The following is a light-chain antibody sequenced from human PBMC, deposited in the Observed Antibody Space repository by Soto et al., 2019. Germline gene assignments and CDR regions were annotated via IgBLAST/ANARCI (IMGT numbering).Light chain of an antibody. CDR3: QHYNYWPPKT. Sequence: EIVLTQSPDTLSVSPLERPLLXCRASQSVGNNLAWYQQKPGQAPRLLIYGAYTRATGIPARFSGSGSGTDFTLTISSLQSEDFAVYYCQHYNYWPPKTFGQGTRLEIK. CDR2: GAY. V-gene: IGKV3-15*01. CDR1: QSVGNN. J-gene: IGKJ5*01.